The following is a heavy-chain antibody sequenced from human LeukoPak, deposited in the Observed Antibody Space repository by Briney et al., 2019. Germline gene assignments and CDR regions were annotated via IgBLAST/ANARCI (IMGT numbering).Heavy chain of an antibody. J-gene: IGHJ4*02. CDR1: GGTFSSYA. D-gene: IGHD5-18*01. CDR2: IIPIFGTA. Sequence: GASVKVSCKASGGTFSSYAISWVRQAPGQGLEWMGGIIPIFGTANYAQKFQGRVTITADESTSTAYTELSSLRSEDTAVYYCARAAAMVPWYFDYWGQGTLVTVSS. V-gene: IGHV1-69*13. CDR3: ARAAAMVPWYFDY.